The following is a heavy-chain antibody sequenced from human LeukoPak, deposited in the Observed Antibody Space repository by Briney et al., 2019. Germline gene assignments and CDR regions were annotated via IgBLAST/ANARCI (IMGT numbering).Heavy chain of an antibody. CDR2: INPNSGGT. CDR3: ARAYYYDSSGYFDY. CDR1: GYTFTGYY. V-gene: IGHV1-2*02. J-gene: IGHJ4*02. D-gene: IGHD3-22*01. Sequence: ASVKVSCKASGYTFTGYYMHWVRQAPGQGLEWMGWINPNSGGTNYARKFQGRVTMTRDTSISTAYMELSRLRSDDTAVYYCARAYYYDSSGYFDYWGQGTLVTVSS.